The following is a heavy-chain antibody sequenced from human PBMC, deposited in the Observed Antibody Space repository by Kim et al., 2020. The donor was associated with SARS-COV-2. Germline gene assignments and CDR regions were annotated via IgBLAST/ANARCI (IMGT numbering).Heavy chain of an antibody. CDR2: INHSGST. Sequence: SETLSLTCAVYGGSFSGYYWSWIRQPPGKGLEWIGEINHSGSTNYNPSLKSRVTISVDTSKNQFSLKLSSVTAADTAVYYCARGPYHTRGGTMAHGYWGQGTLVTVSS. CDR1: GGSFSGYY. D-gene: IGHD3-16*01. J-gene: IGHJ4*02. CDR3: ARGPYHTRGGTMAHGY. V-gene: IGHV4-34*01.